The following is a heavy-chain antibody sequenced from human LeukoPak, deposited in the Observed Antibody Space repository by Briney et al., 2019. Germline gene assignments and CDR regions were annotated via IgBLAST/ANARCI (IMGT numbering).Heavy chain of an antibody. CDR2: ISSSGSTI. CDR3: AGQSTVTTESY. Sequence: VGSLRLSCAASGFTFSDYYMSWIRQAPGKGLEWVSYISSSGSTIYYADSVKGRFTISRDNAKNSLYLQMNSLRAEDTAVYYCAGQSTVTTESYWGQGTLVTVSS. V-gene: IGHV3-11*04. J-gene: IGHJ4*02. CDR1: GFTFSDYY. D-gene: IGHD4-17*01.